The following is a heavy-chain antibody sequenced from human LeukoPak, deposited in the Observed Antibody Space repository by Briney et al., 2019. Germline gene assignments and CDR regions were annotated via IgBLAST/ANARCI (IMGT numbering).Heavy chain of an antibody. D-gene: IGHD2-2*01. CDR2: IYPGDSDT. V-gene: IGHV5-51*01. J-gene: IGHJ5*02. CDR3: ARQGCSSTSCYLSWFDP. Sequence: GESLKISCKGSGYSFSNYWIGWVRPMPGKGLEWMGIIYPGDSDTRYSPSFQGQVTISADKSISTAYLQWSSLKVSDTAMYYCARQGCSSTSCYLSWFDPWGQGTLVTVSS. CDR1: GYSFSNYW.